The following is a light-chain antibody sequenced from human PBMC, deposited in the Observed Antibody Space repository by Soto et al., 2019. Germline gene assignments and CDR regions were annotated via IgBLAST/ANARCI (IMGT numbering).Light chain of an antibody. J-gene: IGKJ4*01. CDR2: AAS. Sequence: DIQMTQSPSSLSASVGDRVTITCRASQSIRNYLNWYQQAPGRAPKFLISAASSLQSGVPSRFSGSGSGTDFSLTISSLQPEDFATYFCQQSYYTPLTFGGGTKVDIK. CDR3: QQSYYTPLT. CDR1: QSIRNY. V-gene: IGKV1-39*01.